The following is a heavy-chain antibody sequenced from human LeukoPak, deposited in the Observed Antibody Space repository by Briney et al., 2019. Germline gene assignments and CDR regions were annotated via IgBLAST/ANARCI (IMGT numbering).Heavy chain of an antibody. V-gene: IGHV4-4*02. CDR2: IYHSGST. J-gene: IGHJ2*01. CDR1: GGSISSSNW. CDR3: ARGRIIAARLRGYFDL. D-gene: IGHD6-6*01. Sequence: PSGTLSLTCAVSGGSISSSNWWSWVRQPPGKGLEWIGEIYHSGSTNYNPSLKSRVTISVDTSKNQFSLKLSSVTAADTAVYYCARGRIIAARLRGYFDLWGRGTLVTVSS.